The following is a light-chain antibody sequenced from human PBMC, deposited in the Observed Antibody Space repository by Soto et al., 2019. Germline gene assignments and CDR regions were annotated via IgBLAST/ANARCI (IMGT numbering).Light chain of an antibody. CDR3: SSYTSKDTLV. J-gene: IGLJ3*02. CDR2: DVS. CDR1: SSDVGGYDH. Sequence: QSALTQPASVSGSPGQSITISCTGTSSDVGGYDHVSWYQQHPGKAPKLIIYDVSIRPSGVSNRFSGSKSGNTASLAVSGLRAEDEADYYCSSYTSKDTLVFGGGTQLTVL. V-gene: IGLV2-14*03.